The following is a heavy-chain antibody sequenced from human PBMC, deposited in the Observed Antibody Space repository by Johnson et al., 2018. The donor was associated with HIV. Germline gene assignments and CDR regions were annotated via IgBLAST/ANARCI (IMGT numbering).Heavy chain of an antibody. CDR2: IYSGGTT. J-gene: IGHJ3*02. V-gene: IGHV3-66*01. D-gene: IGHD5-18*01. Sequence: VLLVESGGGLVQPGGSLRLSCAASGFTVSSNYMNWVRQAPGKGLEWVSVIYSGGTTYHADSVKGRFIISRDNSKSTLYLQMNSLRAEDTAVYYCARAYTYGAFDICGQGTMVTVSS. CDR1: GFTVSSNY. CDR3: ARAYTYGAFDI.